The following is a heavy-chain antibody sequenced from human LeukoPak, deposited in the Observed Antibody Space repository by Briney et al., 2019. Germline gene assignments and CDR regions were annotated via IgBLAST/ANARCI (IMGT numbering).Heavy chain of an antibody. V-gene: IGHV3-23*01. J-gene: IGHJ4*02. Sequence: GGSLRLSCEASGFTFSSCAMTWVRQAPGKGLEWVSAITGTGGSTYYADSVKGRFTISRDNSKNTLYLQMNSLSAEDTALYYCAKAYRGFWSGYSHFDYWGQGTLVTVSS. CDR2: ITGTGGST. CDR1: GFTFSSCA. D-gene: IGHD3-3*01. CDR3: AKAYRGFWSGYSHFDY.